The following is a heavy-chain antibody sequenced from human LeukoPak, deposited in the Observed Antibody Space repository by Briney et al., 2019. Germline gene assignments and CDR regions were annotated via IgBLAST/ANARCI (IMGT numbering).Heavy chain of an antibody. CDR1: GGSISGTNW. J-gene: IGHJ4*02. D-gene: IGHD2-8*02. CDR3: ARHSLYWYYFDY. CDR2: ISLRGLT. V-gene: IGHV4-4*02. Sequence: SGTLSLTCGVSGGSISGTNWWSWVRQPPGQGLEWIGEISLRGLTNYNPSLRSRLTMSLDESKNQVSLKLSSVTAADTAVYYCARHSLYWYYFDYWGQGTLVTVSS.